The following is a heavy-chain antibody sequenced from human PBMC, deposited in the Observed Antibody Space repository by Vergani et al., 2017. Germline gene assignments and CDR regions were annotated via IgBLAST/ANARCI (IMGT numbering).Heavy chain of an antibody. CDR2: ISGSGGST. CDR3: AKGLVGGSYFGGFDY. CDR1: GFTFSSYA. J-gene: IGHJ4*02. D-gene: IGHD1-26*01. V-gene: IGHV3-23*01. Sequence: EVQLLESGGGLVQPGGSLRLSCAASGFTFSSYAMSWVRQAPGKGLEWVSAISGSGGSTYYADRVKGRFTISRDNSKNTLYLQMNSLRAEDTAVYYCAKGLVGGSYFGGFDYWGQGTLVTVSS.